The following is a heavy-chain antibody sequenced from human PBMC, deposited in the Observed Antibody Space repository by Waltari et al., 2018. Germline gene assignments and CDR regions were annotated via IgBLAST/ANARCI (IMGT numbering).Heavy chain of an antibody. CDR3: ARAPRFLEWLLRDWGMDV. CDR2: MNPNSGNT. J-gene: IGHJ6*02. V-gene: IGHV1-8*01. D-gene: IGHD3-3*01. Sequence: QVQLVQSGAEVKKPGASVKVSCKASGYTFTSYDINWVRQATGPGLEWMGWMNPNSGNTGYAQKFQGRVTMTRNTSISTAYMELSSLRSEDTAVYYCARAPRFLEWLLRDWGMDVWGQGTTVTVSS. CDR1: GYTFTSYD.